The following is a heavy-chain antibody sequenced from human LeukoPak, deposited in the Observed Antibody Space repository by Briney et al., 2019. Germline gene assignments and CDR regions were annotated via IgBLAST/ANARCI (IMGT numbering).Heavy chain of an antibody. J-gene: IGHJ4*02. CDR1: GSIFTSYW. D-gene: IGHD2-15*01. V-gene: IGHV5-51*01. CDR3: ARHSRVAATNDY. Sequence: HGASLKISCKGSGSIFTSYWIGWVRPMPGKGLEWMGIIYPGDSDTRYSPSFQGQVTISADKSISTAYLQWSSLKASDTAMYYCARHSRVAATNDYWGQGTLVTVSS. CDR2: IYPGDSDT.